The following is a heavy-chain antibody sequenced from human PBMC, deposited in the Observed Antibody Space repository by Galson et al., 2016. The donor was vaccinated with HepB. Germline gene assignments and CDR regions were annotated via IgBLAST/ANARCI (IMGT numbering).Heavy chain of an antibody. V-gene: IGHV3-33*01. D-gene: IGHD6-19*01. CDR3: ARDAQWPGYYFDY. J-gene: IGHJ4*02. CDR1: GFTFSSFG. Sequence: SLRLSCAASGFTFSSFGMHWVRQAPGKGLEWVAVIWCDGSNKYYADSVKGRFTISRDNSKNTLFLQMNSLRADDTAVYYCARDAQWPGYYFDYWGQGTLVTVSS. CDR2: IWCDGSNK.